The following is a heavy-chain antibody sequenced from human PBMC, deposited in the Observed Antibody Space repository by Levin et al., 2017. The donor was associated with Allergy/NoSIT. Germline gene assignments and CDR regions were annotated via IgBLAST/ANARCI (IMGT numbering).Heavy chain of an antibody. Sequence: PGGSLRLSCAASGFTVSNNYMTWVRQAPGKGLEWVSIIYYDDTTNYADSVKDRFIISRDTSKDTVYLQMNSLRAEDTAVYYWARVPPADYWGQGILVTVSS. CDR1: GFTVSNNY. J-gene: IGHJ4*02. CDR2: IYYDDTT. V-gene: IGHV3-66*01. CDR3: ARVPPADY.